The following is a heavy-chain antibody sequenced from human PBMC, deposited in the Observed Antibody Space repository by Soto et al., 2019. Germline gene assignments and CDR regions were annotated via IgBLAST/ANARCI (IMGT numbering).Heavy chain of an antibody. J-gene: IGHJ6*04. CDR1: GFTFSGYG. CDR2: INTDGRTT. Sequence: EVQLVESGGGLVQPGGSLRLSCAASGFTFSGYGMHWVRQAPGKGLVWVSRINTDGRTTSYADSVKGRFTISRDNAKNTLYLEMSSLRAKDTAVYVCARVRSIVPVGSFRGDFYYYCDMDVWGKGTTVTVFS. D-gene: IGHD2-2*01. CDR3: ARVRSIVPVGSFRGDFYYYCDMDV. V-gene: IGHV3-74*01.